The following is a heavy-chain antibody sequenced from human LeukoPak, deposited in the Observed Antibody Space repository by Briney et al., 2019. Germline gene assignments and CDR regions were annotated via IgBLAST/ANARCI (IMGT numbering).Heavy chain of an antibody. J-gene: IGHJ4*02. D-gene: IGHD1-26*01. V-gene: IGHV3-23*01. CDR3: AKQWVDC. CDR2: ISESGDKT. CDR1: GFTFSSYS. Sequence: GGSLRLSCAASGFTFSSYSMNWVRQAPGKGLEWVSSISESGDKTDYADSVRGRFTISRDNSQNTLYLQMNSLRVEDTALYYCAKQWVDCWGQGTLVTVSS.